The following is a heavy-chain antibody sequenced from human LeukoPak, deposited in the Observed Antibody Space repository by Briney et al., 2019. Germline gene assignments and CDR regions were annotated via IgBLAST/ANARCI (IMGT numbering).Heavy chain of an antibody. V-gene: IGHV3-66*01. CDR2: IYSGGST. D-gene: IGHD6-19*01. Sequence: GGSLRLSCAASGFTVSSNYMSWVRQAPGKGLEWVSVIYSGGSTYYADSVKGRFTISRDNSKNTLYLQMNSLRAEDTAVYYCARDMQWLPSYYFDYWGQGTLVTVSS. CDR3: ARDMQWLPSYYFDY. J-gene: IGHJ4*02. CDR1: GFTVSSNY.